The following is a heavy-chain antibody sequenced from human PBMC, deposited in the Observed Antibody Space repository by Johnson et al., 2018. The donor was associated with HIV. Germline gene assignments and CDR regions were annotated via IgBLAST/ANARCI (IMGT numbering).Heavy chain of an antibody. V-gene: IGHV3-33*03. CDR1: GFTFSSYG. CDR3: AKGGEVWYGAFDF. J-gene: IGHJ3*01. Sequence: QVQLVESGGGVVQPGRSLRLSCAASGFTFSSYGKHWVRQAPGKRLEWVAFIRYDGSNKYYVDSVKGRFTISRDNAKNSLYLQMNNLRAEDTAVYYCAKGGEVWYGAFDFWGQGTMAIVSS. CDR2: IRYDGSNK. D-gene: IGHD6-13*01.